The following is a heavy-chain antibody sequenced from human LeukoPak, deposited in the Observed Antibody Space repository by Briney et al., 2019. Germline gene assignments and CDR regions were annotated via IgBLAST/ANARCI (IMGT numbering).Heavy chain of an antibody. V-gene: IGHV3-30*18. J-gene: IGHJ6*02. CDR1: GFTFSSYG. CDR2: ISYDGSNK. CDR3: AKGRDYYYYYGMDV. Sequence: PGGSLRLSCAASGFTFSSYGMHWVRQAPGKGLEWVAVISYDGSNKYYADSVKGRFTISRDNSKNTLYLQMNSLRAEDTAVYYCAKGRDYYYYYGMDVWGQGTTVTVSS.